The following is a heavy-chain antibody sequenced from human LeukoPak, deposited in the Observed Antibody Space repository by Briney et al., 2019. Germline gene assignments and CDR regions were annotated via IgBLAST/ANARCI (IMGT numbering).Heavy chain of an antibody. CDR3: ARIYLKMASAS. CDR1: GFTFSSYA. D-gene: IGHD2-8*01. Sequence: GGSLRLSCAASGFTFSSYAMSWVRQAPGKGLEWVSAISGSGGSTYYADSVKGRFTISRDNAKNSLYLQMNSLRAEDTAVYYCARIYLKMASASWGQGTLVTVSS. J-gene: IGHJ5*02. V-gene: IGHV3-23*01. CDR2: ISGSGGST.